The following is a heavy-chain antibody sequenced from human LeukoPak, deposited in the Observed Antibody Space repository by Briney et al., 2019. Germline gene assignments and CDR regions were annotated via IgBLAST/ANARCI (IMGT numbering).Heavy chain of an antibody. CDR2: IRYDGSNK. V-gene: IGHV3-30*02. CDR3: AKDFPPSTTSFGGYYMDV. Sequence: GGSLRLSCAASGFTFSSYGMHWVRQAPGKGLEWVAFIRYDGSNKYYADSVKGRFTISRDNSKNTLFLQMNSLRAEDTAVYYCAKDFPPSTTSFGGYYMDVWGKGTTVTVSS. D-gene: IGHD2-2*01. J-gene: IGHJ6*03. CDR1: GFTFSSYG.